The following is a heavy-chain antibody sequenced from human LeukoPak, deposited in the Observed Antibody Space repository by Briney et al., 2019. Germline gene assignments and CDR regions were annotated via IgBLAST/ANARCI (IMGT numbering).Heavy chain of an antibody. J-gene: IGHJ3*02. Sequence: PGGSLRLSCVASGFTFSSYGMHWVRQAPGKGLEWVAVIWCDGSNKYYADSVKGRFTISRDNSKNTLYLQMNSLRAEDTAVYYCARDSALYAGAFDIWGQGTMVTVSS. CDR3: ARDSALYAGAFDI. D-gene: IGHD5/OR15-5a*01. CDR1: GFTFSSYG. V-gene: IGHV3-33*01. CDR2: IWCDGSNK.